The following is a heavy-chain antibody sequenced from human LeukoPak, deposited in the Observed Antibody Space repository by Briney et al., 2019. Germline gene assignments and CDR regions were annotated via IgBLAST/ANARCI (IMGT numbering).Heavy chain of an antibody. J-gene: IGHJ4*02. Sequence: PSETLSLTCTVSGGSISSGDYYWSWIRQPPGKGLEWIGHIFYSGSTYYNPSLMRRVTISVDTSKHQFSLKLSSVTAADTAVYYCARERREGGSSWIDYWGRGTLVTVSS. CDR3: ARERREGGSSWIDY. V-gene: IGHV4-30-4*01. D-gene: IGHD6-13*01. CDR2: IFYSGST. CDR1: GGSISSGDYY.